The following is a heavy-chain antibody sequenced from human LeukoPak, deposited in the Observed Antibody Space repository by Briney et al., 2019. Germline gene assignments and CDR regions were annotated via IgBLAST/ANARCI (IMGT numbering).Heavy chain of an antibody. CDR2: IYYSGST. Sequence: TSETLSLTCTVSGGSISSGGYYWSWIRQHPGKGLEWIGYIYYSGSTYYNPSLKSRVTISVDTSKNQFSLKLSSVTAADTAVYYCARDRAGYSGYEGWFDPWGQGTLVTVSS. J-gene: IGHJ5*02. CDR1: GGSISSGGYY. CDR3: ARDRAGYSGYEGWFDP. D-gene: IGHD5-12*01. V-gene: IGHV4-31*03.